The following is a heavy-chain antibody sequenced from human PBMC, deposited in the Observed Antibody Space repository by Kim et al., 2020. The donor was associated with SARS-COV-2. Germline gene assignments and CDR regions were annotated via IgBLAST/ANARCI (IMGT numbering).Heavy chain of an antibody. Sequence: GGSLRLSCAASGFTVSPYWMNWVRQAPGKGLVWVSRFNSDGTNIKYADSVKGRFTISRDNAKNTVYLQMNSLRAEDTAIYYCARSSETRTTGALDPWGQGTLVTVSS. CDR1: GFTVSPYW. V-gene: IGHV3-74*03. D-gene: IGHD1-1*01. CDR3: ARSSETRTTGALDP. CDR2: FNSDGTNI. J-gene: IGHJ5*02.